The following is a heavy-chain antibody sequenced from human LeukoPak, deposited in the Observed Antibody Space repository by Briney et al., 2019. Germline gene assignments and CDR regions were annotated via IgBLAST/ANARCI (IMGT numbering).Heavy chain of an antibody. CDR1: GFTFSDYY. D-gene: IGHD5-18*01. J-gene: IGHJ4*02. V-gene: IGHV3-11*04. Sequence: PGGSLRLSSAASGFTFSDYYKSWIRQAPGKGLEWVSYISGSGSPIYYADSVKGRFTVSRGNAKNSLYLQISSLRAEDTAVYYCARRYSYGLDYWGQGALVTVSS. CDR2: ISGSGSPI. CDR3: ARRYSYGLDY.